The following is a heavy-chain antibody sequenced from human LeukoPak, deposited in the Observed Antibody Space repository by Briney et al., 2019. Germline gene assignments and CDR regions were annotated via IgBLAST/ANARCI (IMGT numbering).Heavy chain of an antibody. CDR3: ARARRDSGYYKVDY. CDR1: GGSFSGSY. CDR2: INHSGSA. J-gene: IGHJ4*02. V-gene: IGHV4-34*01. Sequence: PSETLSLTCAVYGGSFSGSYWSWIRQPPGKGLEWIAEINHSGSANYNPSLKSRVTLTIDKSKNQFSLNLNSVTAADTAVYYCARARRDSGYYKVDYWGQGTLVTVSS. D-gene: IGHD3-3*01.